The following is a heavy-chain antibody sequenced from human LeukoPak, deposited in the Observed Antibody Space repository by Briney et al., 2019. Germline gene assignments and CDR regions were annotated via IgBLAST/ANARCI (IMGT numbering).Heavy chain of an antibody. CDR2: ISYDGSNK. V-gene: IGHV3-30-3*01. CDR3: ARDHRGVRDYFDY. J-gene: IGHJ4*02. CDR1: GFTFSSYA. D-gene: IGHD3-10*01. Sequence: GGSLRLSCAASGFTFSSYAMHWVRQAPGKGLEWVAVISYDGSNKYYADSVRGRFTISRDNSKNTLYLQMNSLRAEDTAVYYCARDHRGVRDYFDYWGQGTLVTVSS.